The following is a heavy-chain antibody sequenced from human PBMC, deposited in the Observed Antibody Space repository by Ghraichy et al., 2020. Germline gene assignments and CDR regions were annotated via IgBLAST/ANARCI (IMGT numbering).Heavy chain of an antibody. Sequence: SETLSLTCTVSGGSISSYYWSWIRQPPGKGLEWIGYIYYSGSTNYNPSLKSRVTISVDTSKNQFSLKLSSVTAADTAVYYCARDNFGFGELMNWFDPWGQGTLVTVSS. CDR1: GGSISSYY. CDR3: ARDNFGFGELMNWFDP. D-gene: IGHD3-10*01. CDR2: IYYSGST. J-gene: IGHJ5*02. V-gene: IGHV4-59*01.